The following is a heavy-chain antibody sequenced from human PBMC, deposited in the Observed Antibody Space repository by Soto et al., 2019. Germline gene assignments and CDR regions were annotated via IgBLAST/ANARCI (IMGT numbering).Heavy chain of an antibody. Sequence: SETLSLTCAVYGESLSYYYWSWIRQSPGQGLEWIGEIYYSGSTNYNPSLKSRATISSVSSANQFSLKLTSVTAADSAVYYRARGQWSNRLLNWGRGILVT. V-gene: IGHV4-34*01. CDR2: IYYSGST. CDR1: GESLSYYY. J-gene: IGHJ4*02. D-gene: IGHD2-15*01. CDR3: ARGQWSNRLLN.